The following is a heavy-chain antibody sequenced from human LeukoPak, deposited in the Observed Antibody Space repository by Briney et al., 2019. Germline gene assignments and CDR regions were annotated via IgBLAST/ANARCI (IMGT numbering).Heavy chain of an antibody. CDR1: GYTFTGYY. CDR2: INPNSGGT. D-gene: IGHD5-24*01. V-gene: IGHV1-2*02. Sequence: ASVKVSCKAPGYTFTGYYMHWVRQAPGQGLEWMGWINPNSGGTNYAQKFQGRVTMTRDTSISTAYMELSRLRSDDTAVYYCARTYGYITSYYFDYWGQGTLVTVSS. CDR3: ARTYGYITSYYFDY. J-gene: IGHJ4*02.